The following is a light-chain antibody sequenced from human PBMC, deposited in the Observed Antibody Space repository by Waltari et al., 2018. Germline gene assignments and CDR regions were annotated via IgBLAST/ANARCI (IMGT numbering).Light chain of an antibody. V-gene: IGKV3-20*01. Sequence: LTQSPGTLSLSPGEGATLSCRARQSISRFLAGYQQKPGQAPRLLIYDASTRATGIPDRFSGSGSGTDFSLTFSRLEPEDFAVYYCQKYGTLPATFGQGTKVEIK. J-gene: IGKJ1*01. CDR2: DAS. CDR1: QSISRF. CDR3: QKYGTLPAT.